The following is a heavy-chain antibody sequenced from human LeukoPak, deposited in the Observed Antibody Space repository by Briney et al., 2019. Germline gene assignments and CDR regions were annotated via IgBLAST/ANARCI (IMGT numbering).Heavy chain of an antibody. V-gene: IGHV4-34*01. J-gene: IGHJ4*02. Sequence: SETLSLTCAVYGVSFSGYYWSWIRQPPGKGLEWIGEINHSGSTNYNPSLKSRVTISVDTSKNQFSLKLSSVTAADTAVYYCARGYSSTSPRLDYWGQGTLVTVSS. CDR1: GVSFSGYY. D-gene: IGHD2-2*01. CDR3: ARGYSSTSPRLDY. CDR2: INHSGST.